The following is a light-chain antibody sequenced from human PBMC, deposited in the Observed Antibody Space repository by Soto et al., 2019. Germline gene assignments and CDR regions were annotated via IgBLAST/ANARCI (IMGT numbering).Light chain of an antibody. V-gene: IGKV3-15*01. CDR2: GAS. CDR1: QSVSSN. CDR3: QQYKNWPLT. J-gene: IGKJ4*01. Sequence: EIVMTQSPATLSVSPGERATLSCRASQSVSSNFAWYQQKPGQAPRLLIYGASTRATGIPARFSGSVSGTEFTLTISSLQSEDFAVYYCQQYKNWPLTLGGGTKVEIK.